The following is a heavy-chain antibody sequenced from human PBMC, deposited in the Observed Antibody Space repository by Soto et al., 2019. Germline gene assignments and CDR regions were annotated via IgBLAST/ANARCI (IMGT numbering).Heavy chain of an antibody. CDR3: ARAARPGTQIVVTPATADYFHY. CDR1: GASISVHSYY. D-gene: IGHD2-21*01. V-gene: IGHV4-39*01. Sequence: SETLSLTCTVSGASISVHSYYWTWIRRPPGKGLEWIGEIKYRGSSNSNPSLKSRVTVSLDTSKNQFSLRLTAVTAADTAVYYCARAARPGTQIVVTPATADYFHYWGLGTRVTVS. J-gene: IGHJ4*02. CDR2: IKYRGSS.